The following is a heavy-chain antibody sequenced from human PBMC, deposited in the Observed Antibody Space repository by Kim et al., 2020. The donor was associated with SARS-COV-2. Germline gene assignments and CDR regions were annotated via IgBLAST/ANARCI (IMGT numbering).Heavy chain of an antibody. V-gene: IGHV4-31*03. Sequence: SETLFLTCTVSGGSISSGGYYWSWIRQHPGKGLEWIGYIYYSGSTYYNPSLKSRVTVSLDTSNNQFSLKLSSVTAADTAVYYCAKRGGSSGYFDRWGQGTLVTVSS. CDR2: IYYSGST. CDR3: AKRGGSSGYFDR. J-gene: IGHJ4*02. D-gene: IGHD6-6*01. CDR1: GGSISSGGYY.